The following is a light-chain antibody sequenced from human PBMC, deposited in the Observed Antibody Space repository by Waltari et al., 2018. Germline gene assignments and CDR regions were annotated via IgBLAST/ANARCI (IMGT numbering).Light chain of an antibody. V-gene: IGLV1-44*01. Sequence: QSVLTQPPAASGTPGPRVTLPRSCDNSHIGPNLVPWYQQLPGAAPTLLIFRNHQRPSGVPDRFSGSKSGTSASLAITGLRSEDEAVYYCASWDGSMNGDWVFGGGTTLTVL. J-gene: IGLJ2*01. CDR2: RNH. CDR3: ASWDGSMNGDWV. CDR1: NSHIGPNL.